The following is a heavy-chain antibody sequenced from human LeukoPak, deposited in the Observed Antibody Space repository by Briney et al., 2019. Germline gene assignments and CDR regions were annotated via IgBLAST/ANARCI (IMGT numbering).Heavy chain of an antibody. CDR1: GFTFDDYA. CDR3: AKLASGYRIPGMDV. V-gene: IGHV3-9*01. Sequence: PGGSLRLSCAASGFTFDDYAMHWVRQAPGKGLEWVSGISWNSGSIGYADSVKGRFTISRDNAKNSLYLQMNSLRAEDTALYYCAKLASGYRIPGMDVWGQGTTVTVSS. D-gene: IGHD3-22*01. CDR2: ISWNSGSI. J-gene: IGHJ6*02.